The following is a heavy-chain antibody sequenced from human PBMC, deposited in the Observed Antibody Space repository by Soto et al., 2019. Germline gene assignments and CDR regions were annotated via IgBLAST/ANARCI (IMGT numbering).Heavy chain of an antibody. V-gene: IGHV3-23*01. CDR1: GFTFSSYA. D-gene: IGHD3-3*01. CDR2: ISGSGGST. J-gene: IGHJ6*03. CDR3: AKGEDTIFGVVRAYYMDV. Sequence: GGSLRLSCAASGFTFSSYAMSWVRQAPGKGLEWVSAISGSGGSTYYADSVKGRFTISRDNSKNTLYLQMNSLRAEDTAVYYCAKGEDTIFGVVRAYYMDVWGKETTVTVSS.